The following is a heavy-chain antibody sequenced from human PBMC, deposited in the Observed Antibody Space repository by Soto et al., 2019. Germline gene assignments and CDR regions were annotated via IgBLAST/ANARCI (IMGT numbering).Heavy chain of an antibody. CDR1: GYTFTGYY. V-gene: IGHV1-2*04. CDR3: AVAKLERPGDAFDS. CDR2: INPNSGGT. Sequence: ASVKVSCKASGYTFTGYYMHWVRQAPGQGLEWMGWINPNSGGTNYAQKFQGWVTMTRDTSISTAYMELSRLRSDDTAVYYCAVAKLERPGDAFDSWGQGTMVTVSS. D-gene: IGHD1-1*01. J-gene: IGHJ3*02.